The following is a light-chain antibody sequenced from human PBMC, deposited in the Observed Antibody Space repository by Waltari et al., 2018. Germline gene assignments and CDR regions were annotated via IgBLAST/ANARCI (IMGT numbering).Light chain of an antibody. Sequence: QSALTQPASVSGSPGQSITISCTGPSSDVGGYNYVSWYQQHPGKAPKLMIYDVSKRPSGVSNRFSGSKSGNTASLTISGLQAEDEADYYCCSYAGSSTSGVVFGGGTKLTVL. CDR1: SSDVGGYNY. CDR2: DVS. CDR3: CSYAGSSTSGVV. V-gene: IGLV2-23*02. J-gene: IGLJ2*01.